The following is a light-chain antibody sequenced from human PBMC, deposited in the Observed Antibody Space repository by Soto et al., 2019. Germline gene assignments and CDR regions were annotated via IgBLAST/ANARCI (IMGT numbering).Light chain of an antibody. CDR2: GNS. CDR3: QSYDSSLSGSEV. CDR1: SSNIGAGYD. J-gene: IGLJ1*01. V-gene: IGLV1-40*01. Sequence: QSALTQPPSVSGAPGQRVTISCTGSSSNIGAGYDVHWYQQLPGTAPKLLIYGNSSRPSGVPDRFSGSKSGTSASLAITGLQAEDEADYYCQSYDSSLSGSEVFGTG.